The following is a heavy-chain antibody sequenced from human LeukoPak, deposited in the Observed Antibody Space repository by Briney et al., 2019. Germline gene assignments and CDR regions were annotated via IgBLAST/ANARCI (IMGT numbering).Heavy chain of an antibody. CDR3: ARVGLGDGLPNAFDI. J-gene: IGHJ3*02. D-gene: IGHD3-10*01. CDR1: GGTFSSYA. Sequence: APVKVSCKASGGTFSSYAISWVRQAPGQGLEWMGRIIPIFGTANYAQKFQGRVTITADKSTSTAYMELSSLRSEDTAMYYCARVGLGDGLPNAFDIWGQGTMVTVSS. CDR2: IIPIFGTA. V-gene: IGHV1-69*06.